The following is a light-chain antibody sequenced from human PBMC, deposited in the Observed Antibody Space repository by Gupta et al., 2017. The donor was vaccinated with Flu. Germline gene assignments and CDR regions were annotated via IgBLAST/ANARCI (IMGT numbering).Light chain of an antibody. CDR1: QGISSW. Sequence: DIQMSQSPSYVSASVGDRVTITCRASQGISSWLAWYQQKPGKAPKLMIYASSLQSGVPSRFSGSGSGTDFTLTISSLQPEDFATYYCQQANSFPITFGRGTKVEIK. V-gene: IGKV1-12*01. CDR3: QQANSFPIT. CDR2: AS. J-gene: IGKJ4*01.